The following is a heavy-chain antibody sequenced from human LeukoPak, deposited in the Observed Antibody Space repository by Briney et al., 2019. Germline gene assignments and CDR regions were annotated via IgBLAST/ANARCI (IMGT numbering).Heavy chain of an antibody. CDR2: ISSSGSTI. D-gene: IGHD3-9*01. V-gene: IGHV3-11*04. Sequence: PGGSLRLSYAASGFTFSDYYMSWIRQAPGKGLEWVSYISSSGSTIYYADSVKGRFTISRDNAKNSLYLQMNSLRAEDTAVYYCAREDYDILTGYYYFDYWGQGTLVTVSS. CDR1: GFTFSDYY. J-gene: IGHJ4*02. CDR3: AREDYDILTGYYYFDY.